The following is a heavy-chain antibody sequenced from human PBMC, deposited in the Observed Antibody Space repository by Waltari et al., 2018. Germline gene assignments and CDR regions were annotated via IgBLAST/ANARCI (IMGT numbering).Heavy chain of an antibody. CDR3: AKAGEVVVITTGFDY. J-gene: IGHJ4*02. CDR1: GFTFSSYA. V-gene: IGHV3-23*03. Sequence: EVQLLESGGGLVQPGGSLRLSCAASGFTFSSYAMSWVRQAPGKGLEWVSVIYSGGSTYYADSVKGRFTISRDNSKHTLYLQMNSLRAEDTAVYYCAKAGEVVVITTGFDYWGQGTLVTFSS. CDR2: IYSGGST. D-gene: IGHD3-22*01.